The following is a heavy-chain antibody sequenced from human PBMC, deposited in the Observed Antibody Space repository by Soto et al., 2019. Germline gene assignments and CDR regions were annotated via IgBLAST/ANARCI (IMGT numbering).Heavy chain of an antibody. CDR2: VSFDGSNK. Sequence: QVQLVESGGGVVQPGRSLRLSCAASGFTFSTHAMHWVRQAPGKGLECVAIVSFDGSNKYYADSVKGRFTISRDNSMNTRYRQMRGLTPEDTAVYYCARDQTGITTTGGGRIDHWGQGTLVTVSS. J-gene: IGHJ4*02. CDR3: ARDQTGITTTGGGRIDH. CDR1: GFTFSTHA. D-gene: IGHD1-20*01. V-gene: IGHV3-30-3*01.